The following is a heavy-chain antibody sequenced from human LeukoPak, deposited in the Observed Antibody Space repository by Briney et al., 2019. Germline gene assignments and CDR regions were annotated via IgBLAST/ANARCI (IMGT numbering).Heavy chain of an antibody. CDR3: ARAPNYGDYGGQ. CDR2: IHGGGTT. Sequence: GVSLRLSCAASGFTVSSNYMIWVRQAPGKGLEWVSLIHGGGTTYYADSVKGRFTISSDSSKNTVYLEMNSLRAEDTAVYYCARAPNYGDYGGQWGRGTLVTVSS. V-gene: IGHV3-53*01. CDR1: GFTVSSNY. D-gene: IGHD4-17*01. J-gene: IGHJ4*02.